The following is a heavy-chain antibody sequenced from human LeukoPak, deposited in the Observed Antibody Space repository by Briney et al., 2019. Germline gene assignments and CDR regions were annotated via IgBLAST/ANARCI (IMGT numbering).Heavy chain of an antibody. CDR1: GFTFSSSA. Sequence: QAGGSLRLSCAASGFTFSSSAMSCVRQAPGKGLEWVSTISGSDSSTYYADSVKGRFTISRDNSKNTLYLQMNSLRADDTAVYYCAKSGYNRFDYWGQGTLVTVSS. D-gene: IGHD5-24*01. J-gene: IGHJ4*02. V-gene: IGHV3-23*01. CDR3: AKSGYNRFDY. CDR2: ISGSDSST.